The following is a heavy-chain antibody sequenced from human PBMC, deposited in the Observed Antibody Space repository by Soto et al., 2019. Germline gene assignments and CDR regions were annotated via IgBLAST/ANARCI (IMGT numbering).Heavy chain of an antibody. J-gene: IGHJ5*02. CDR1: GFTFSSYA. Sequence: QVQLVESGGGVVQPGRSLRLSCAASGFTFSSYAMHWVRQAPGKGLEWVAVISYDGSNKYYADSVKGRFTISSDNSKNTLYLQMNSLRAEDTAVYYCARDLRDARAYNWFDPWGQGTLVTVSS. CDR2: ISYDGSNK. CDR3: ARDLRDARAYNWFDP. D-gene: IGHD2-2*01. V-gene: IGHV3-30-3*01.